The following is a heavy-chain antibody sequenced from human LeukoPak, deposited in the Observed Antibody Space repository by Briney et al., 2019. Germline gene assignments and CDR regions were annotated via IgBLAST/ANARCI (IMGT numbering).Heavy chain of an antibody. V-gene: IGHV4-61*08. CDR3: ARDIGGMAGTLGWFDP. CDR2: IYYSGST. Sequence: SETLSLTCTVSGGSVSSGGYYWSWIRQPPGKGLEWIGYIYYSGSTSYKPSLKSRVTISVDTSKNQFSLKLSSVTAADTAVYYCARDIGGMAGTLGWFDPWGQGTLVTVSS. CDR1: GGSVSSGGYY. J-gene: IGHJ5*02. D-gene: IGHD5-24*01.